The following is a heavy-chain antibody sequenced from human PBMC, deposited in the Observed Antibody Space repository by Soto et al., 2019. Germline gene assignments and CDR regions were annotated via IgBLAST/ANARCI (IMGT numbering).Heavy chain of an antibody. CDR1: GGAFSSYD. V-gene: IGHV1-69*06. D-gene: IGHD4-4*01. CDR2: IIPLFETT. Sequence: QVQLVQSGAEVKKPGSSVKVSCKVSGGAFSSYDISCVRQAPGQGLDWMGGIIPLFETTNYAQKFQGRVTITADKSTSTAYMELSRLRSEDTAVYYCVRDITTGYYGMDVWGQGTTVTVSS. J-gene: IGHJ6*02. CDR3: VRDITTGYYGMDV.